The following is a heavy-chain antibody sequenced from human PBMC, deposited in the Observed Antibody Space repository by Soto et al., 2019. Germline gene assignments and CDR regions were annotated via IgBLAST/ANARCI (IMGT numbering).Heavy chain of an antibody. V-gene: IGHV4-34*01. Sequence: SETLSLTCAVYGGSFSGYYWSWIRQPPGKGLEWIGEINHSGSTNYNPSLKSRVTISVDTSKNQFPLKLSSVTAADTAVYYCARTLNSSGYYVDYWGQGTLVTVSS. CDR2: INHSGST. CDR1: GGSFSGYY. J-gene: IGHJ4*02. CDR3: ARTLNSSGYYVDY. D-gene: IGHD3-22*01.